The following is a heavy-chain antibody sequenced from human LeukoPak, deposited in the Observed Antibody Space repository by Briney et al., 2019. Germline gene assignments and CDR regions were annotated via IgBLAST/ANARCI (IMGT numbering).Heavy chain of an antibody. V-gene: IGHV3-48*03. J-gene: IGHJ6*02. CDR1: GFTFSSYE. D-gene: IGHD1-26*01. CDR3: ARDPVGYYYAMDV. CDR2: ISSSGSTI. Sequence: GGSLRLSCAASGFTFSSYEMNWVRQAPGKGLEWVSYISSSGSTIYYADSVKGRFTISRDKAKNSVHLQMNSLRAEDTAVYYCARDPVGYYYAMDVWGQGTTVTVSS.